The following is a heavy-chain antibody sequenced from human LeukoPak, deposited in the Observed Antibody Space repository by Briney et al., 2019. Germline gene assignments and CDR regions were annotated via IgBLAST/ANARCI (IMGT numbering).Heavy chain of an antibody. D-gene: IGHD4-17*01. Sequence: ASVKVSCKASGYTFTGYYMHWVRQAPGQGLEWMGWINPNSGGTNYAQKFQGRVTMTRDTSISTAYMELSRLRSDDAAVYYCARAGYGDYVHWFDPWGQGTLATVSS. CDR3: ARAGYGDYVHWFDP. V-gene: IGHV1-2*02. J-gene: IGHJ5*02. CDR2: INPNSGGT. CDR1: GYTFTGYY.